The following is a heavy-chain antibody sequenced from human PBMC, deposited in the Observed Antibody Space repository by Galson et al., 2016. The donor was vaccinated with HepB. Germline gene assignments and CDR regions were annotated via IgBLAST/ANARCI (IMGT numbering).Heavy chain of an antibody. J-gene: IGHJ3*02. CDR2: IYYSGST. V-gene: IGHV4-39*01. CDR3: ARRMPKQSGRAFDI. CDR1: GGSISSSGYY. Sequence: SETLSLTCTVSGGSISSSGYYWGWIRQPPGKGLEWIGTIYYSGSTYYNPSLRSRVTISVDTSKNQFSLKLNSVTAADTAVYYCARRMPKQSGRAFDIWGQGTVVTVSS. D-gene: IGHD2-2*01.